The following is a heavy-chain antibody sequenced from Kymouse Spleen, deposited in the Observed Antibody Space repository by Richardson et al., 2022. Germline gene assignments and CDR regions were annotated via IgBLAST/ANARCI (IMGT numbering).Heavy chain of an antibody. CDR2: ISYDGSNK. CDR3: AKGIAARRLYYYYYYGMDV. D-gene: IGHD6-6*01. V-gene: IGHV3-30*18. Sequence: QVQLVESGGGVVQPGRSLRLSCAASGFTFSSYGMHWVRQAPGKGLEWVAVISYDGSNKYYADSVKGRFTISRDNSKNTLYLQMNSLRAEDTAVYYCAKGIAARRLYYYYYYGMDVWGQGTTVTVSS. J-gene: IGHJ6*02. CDR1: GFTFSSYG.